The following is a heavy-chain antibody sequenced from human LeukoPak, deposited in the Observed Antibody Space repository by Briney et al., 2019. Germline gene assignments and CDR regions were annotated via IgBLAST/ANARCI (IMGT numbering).Heavy chain of an antibody. Sequence: GGSLRLSCAASGFTFSNDWMSWVRQAPGKGLEWVGRIKSKTDGGTTDYAAPVKGRFTISRDDSKNTLYLQMNSLKTEDTAVYYCTTGTHYDSSGDYWGQGTLVTVSS. V-gene: IGHV3-15*01. CDR1: GFTFSNDW. D-gene: IGHD3-22*01. CDR2: IKSKTDGGTT. J-gene: IGHJ4*02. CDR3: TTGTHYDSSGDY.